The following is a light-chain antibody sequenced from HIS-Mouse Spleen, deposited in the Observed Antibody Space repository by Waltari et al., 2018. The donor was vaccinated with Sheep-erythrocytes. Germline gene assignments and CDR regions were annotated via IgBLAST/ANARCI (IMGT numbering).Light chain of an antibody. V-gene: IGKV3-20*01. J-gene: IGKJ1*01. Sequence: EIVLTQSPGTLSLSPGERATLSCRASQSVSSSYLAWYQQKPGQATRLLIYGASSRATGIPDRFSGSGSGTDFTLTISSLQPEDFATYYCQQANSFPQTFGQGTKVEIK. CDR1: QSVSSSY. CDR2: GAS. CDR3: QQANSFPQT.